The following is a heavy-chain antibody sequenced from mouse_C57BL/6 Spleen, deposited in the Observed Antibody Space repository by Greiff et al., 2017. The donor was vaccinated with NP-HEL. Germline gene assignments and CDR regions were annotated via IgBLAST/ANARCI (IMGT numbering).Heavy chain of an antibody. Sequence: QVQLKESGPELVKPGASVKISCKASGYAFSSSWMNWVKQRPGKGLEWIGRIYPGDGDTNYNGKFKGKATLTADKSSSTAYMQLSSLTSEDSAVYFCARDYSNYAMDYWGQGTSVTVSS. V-gene: IGHV1-82*01. CDR1: GYAFSSSW. J-gene: IGHJ4*01. CDR3: ARDYSNYAMDY. CDR2: IYPGDGDT. D-gene: IGHD2-5*01.